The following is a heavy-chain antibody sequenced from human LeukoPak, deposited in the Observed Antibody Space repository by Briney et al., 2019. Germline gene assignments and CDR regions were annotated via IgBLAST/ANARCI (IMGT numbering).Heavy chain of an antibody. CDR2: ISGSGGST. D-gene: IGHD1-1*01. CDR1: GFTFSSYS. CDR3: AKGVATGTLFDY. J-gene: IGHJ4*02. V-gene: IGHV3-23*01. Sequence: GGSLRLSCAASGFTFSSYSMNWVRQAPGKGLEWVSDISGSGGSTYYADSVKGRFTISRDNSKNTLYLQMNSLRAEDTAVYYCAKGVATGTLFDYWGQGTLVTVSS.